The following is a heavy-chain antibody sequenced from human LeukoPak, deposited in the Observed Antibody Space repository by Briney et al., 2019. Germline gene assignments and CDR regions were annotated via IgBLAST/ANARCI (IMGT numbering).Heavy chain of an antibody. CDR2: IYHSGST. D-gene: IGHD5-18*01. J-gene: IGHJ4*02. V-gene: IGHV4-4*02. Sequence: PSGTLSLTCAVSGGSISSGNWWSWVRQPPGKGLEWIGQIYHSGSTNYNPSLKSRVTISVEKSKNQFSLNLTSVTAADTAVYYCARRPSYSYNFDYWGQGILVTVSS. CDR3: ARRPSYSYNFDY. CDR1: GGSISSGNW.